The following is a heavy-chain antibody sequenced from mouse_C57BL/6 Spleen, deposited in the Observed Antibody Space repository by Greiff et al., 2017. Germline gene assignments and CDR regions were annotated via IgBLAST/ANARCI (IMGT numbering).Heavy chain of an antibody. CDR3: TRGLRAGYAMDY. J-gene: IGHJ4*01. Sequence: VQLQQSGAELVRPGASVKLSCTASGFNIKDDYMHWVKQRPEQGLEWIGWIDPENGDTEYASKFQGKATITADTSSNTAYLQLSSLTSEDTAVYYCTRGLRAGYAMDYWGQGTSVTVSS. V-gene: IGHV14-4*01. D-gene: IGHD2-4*01. CDR1: GFNIKDDY. CDR2: IDPENGDT.